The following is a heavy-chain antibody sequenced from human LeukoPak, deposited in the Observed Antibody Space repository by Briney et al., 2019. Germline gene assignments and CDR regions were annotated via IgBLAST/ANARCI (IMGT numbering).Heavy chain of an antibody. D-gene: IGHD3-22*01. CDR3: ARLPGRYYDSSGYYYFQH. Sequence: NHGESLKISCKGSGYSFTSYWIGWVRQMPGKGLEWMGIIYPGDSDTRYSPSFQGQVTISADKSISTAYLQWSSLKASDTAMYYCARLPGRYYDSSGYYYFQHWGQGTLVTVSS. CDR2: IYPGDSDT. V-gene: IGHV5-51*01. CDR1: GYSFTSYW. J-gene: IGHJ1*01.